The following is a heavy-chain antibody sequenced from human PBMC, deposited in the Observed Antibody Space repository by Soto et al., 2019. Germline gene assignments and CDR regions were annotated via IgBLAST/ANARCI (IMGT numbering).Heavy chain of an antibody. J-gene: IGHJ5*02. V-gene: IGHV1-2*04. CDR3: ARGVTMVRGEDWFDP. CDR1: GYTFTGYY. Sequence: QVQLVQSGAEVKKPGASVKVSCKASGYTFTGYYIHWVRQAPGQGLEWMGWINPNSGDTNYAQNFQGWVTMTRDTSIRTAYMELRRLKSDDTAVYYCARGVTMVRGEDWFDPWGQGTLVTVSS. D-gene: IGHD3-10*01. CDR2: INPNSGDT.